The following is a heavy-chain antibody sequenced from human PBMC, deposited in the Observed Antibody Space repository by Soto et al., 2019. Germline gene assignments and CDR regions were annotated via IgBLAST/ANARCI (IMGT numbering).Heavy chain of an antibody. CDR2: IYYSGST. D-gene: IGHD3-3*01. V-gene: IGHV4-59*01. Sequence: SETLSLTCTVSGGSSSSYYWSWIRQPPGKGLEWIGYIYYSGSTNYNPSLKSRVTISVDTSKNQFSLKLSSVTAADTAVYYCASSPPYYDFWSAFDYWGQGTLVTVSS. CDR3: ASSPPYYDFWSAFDY. J-gene: IGHJ4*02. CDR1: GGSSSSYY.